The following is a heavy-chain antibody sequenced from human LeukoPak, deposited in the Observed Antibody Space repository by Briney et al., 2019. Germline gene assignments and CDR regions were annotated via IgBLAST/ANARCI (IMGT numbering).Heavy chain of an antibody. CDR2: MNPNSGNT. CDR3: ARGRRVVVMPTIVYYFDY. Sequence: ASVKVSCKASGYTFTSYEINWVRQATGHGLEWMGWMNPNSGNTGYAQKFQGRVTMTRNTSIRTAYMELRSLRSEDTALYDCARGRRVVVMPTIVYYFDYWGQGTLVTVSS. D-gene: IGHD5-24*01. J-gene: IGHJ4*02. CDR1: GYTFTSYE. V-gene: IGHV1-8*01.